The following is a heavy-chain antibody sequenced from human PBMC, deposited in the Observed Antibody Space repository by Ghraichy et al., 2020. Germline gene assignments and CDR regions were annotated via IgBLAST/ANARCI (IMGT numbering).Heavy chain of an antibody. CDR1: GGSISSNDDY. J-gene: IGHJ3*02. Sequence: NLSLTCTVSGGSISSNDDYWGWIRQPPGKGLEWIGSIFYNGNVYYNPSLKSRVTISVDTSKNQFSLKLSSVTAADTAVYYCARHHWRGNDAFDIWGQGTLVTVSS. V-gene: IGHV4-39*01. CDR3: ARHHWRGNDAFDI. CDR2: IFYNGNV. D-gene: IGHD3-16*01.